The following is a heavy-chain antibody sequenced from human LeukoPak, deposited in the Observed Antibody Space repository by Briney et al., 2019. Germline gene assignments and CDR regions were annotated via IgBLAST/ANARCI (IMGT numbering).Heavy chain of an antibody. Sequence: ASVKVSCKASGYSFTSYALHWVRQAPGQRLEWMGWINAGNGNTEYSQRFLDRVTITRDTSASTAYMELSSLRSEETAVYYCAREVSGLDYWGQGTLVTVSS. V-gene: IGHV1-3*01. J-gene: IGHJ4*02. D-gene: IGHD6-25*01. CDR3: AREVSGLDY. CDR1: GYSFTSYA. CDR2: INAGNGNT.